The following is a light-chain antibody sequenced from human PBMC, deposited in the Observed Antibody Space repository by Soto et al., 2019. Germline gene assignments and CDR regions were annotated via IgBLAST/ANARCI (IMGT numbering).Light chain of an antibody. CDR1: SSDVGAYIY. V-gene: IGLV2-11*01. J-gene: IGLJ1*01. CDR3: CSYAGSYTHV. CDR2: DVI. Sequence: QSVLTQPRSVSGPPAQSVTFSCTGTSSDVGAYIYVSWYQQHPGKAPKLIIYDVIKRPSGVPDRFSGSKSGNTASLTISGLQAEDEADYYCCSYAGSYTHVFGTGTKVTGL.